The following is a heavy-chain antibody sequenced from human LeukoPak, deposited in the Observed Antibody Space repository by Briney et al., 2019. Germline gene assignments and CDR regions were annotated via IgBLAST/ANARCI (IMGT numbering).Heavy chain of an antibody. J-gene: IGHJ6*02. CDR1: GFTFSSYE. Sequence: PGGSLGLSCAASGFTFSSYEMNWVRQAPGKGLEWVSYISSSGSTIYYADSVKGRFTISRDNAKNSLYLQMNSLRAEDTAVYYCARFNTHLFGVVIIGRGYGMDVWGQGTTVTVSS. CDR3: ARFNTHLFGVVIIGRGYGMDV. CDR2: ISSSGSTI. D-gene: IGHD3-3*01. V-gene: IGHV3-48*03.